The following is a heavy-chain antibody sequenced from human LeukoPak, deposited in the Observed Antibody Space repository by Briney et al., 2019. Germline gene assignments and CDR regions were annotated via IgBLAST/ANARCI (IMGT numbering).Heavy chain of an antibody. CDR3: ARFGVRRGWVTYYYYYMDF. V-gene: IGHV4-34*01. Sequence: SETLSLTCAVYGGSFSGYYWSWIRQPPGKGLEWIGEIHHSGSTNYNPSLKSRVTISVDTSKNQFSLKLSSVTAADTAVYYCARFGVRRGWVTYYYYYMDFWGKGTTVTVSS. CDR1: GGSFSGYY. CDR2: IHHSGST. D-gene: IGHD3-16*01. J-gene: IGHJ6*03.